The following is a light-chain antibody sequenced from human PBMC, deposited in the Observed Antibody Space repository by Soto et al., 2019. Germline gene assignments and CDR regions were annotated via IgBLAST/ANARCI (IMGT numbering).Light chain of an antibody. V-gene: IGKV2-28*01. Sequence: DIVMTQSPLSLPVTPGEPASISCRSSQSLLRSNGYNYLDWYLQRPGQSPQLLIYLGSNRASGVPNMFSCRGSGTDFTLKLSSVEAEDVGVFYCMQGQKDPRTFGQGKKLEIK. CDR3: MQGQKDPRT. CDR2: LGS. CDR1: QSLLRSNGYNY. J-gene: IGKJ1*01.